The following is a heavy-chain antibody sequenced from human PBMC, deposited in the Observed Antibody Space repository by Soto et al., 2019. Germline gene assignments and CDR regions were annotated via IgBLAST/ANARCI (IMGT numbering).Heavy chain of an antibody. Sequence: EVQLVESGGGLVQPGGSLRLSCAASGFTVSSNYMSWVRQAPGKGLEWVSVIYSGGSTYYADSVKGRFTISRDNSKNTLYLQMNSLRAEDTAVYYCARGSLGGVVMVGADYWGQGTLVTVSS. V-gene: IGHV3-66*01. J-gene: IGHJ4*02. CDR3: ARGSLGGVVMVGADY. D-gene: IGHD2-8*01. CDR1: GFTVSSNY. CDR2: IYSGGST.